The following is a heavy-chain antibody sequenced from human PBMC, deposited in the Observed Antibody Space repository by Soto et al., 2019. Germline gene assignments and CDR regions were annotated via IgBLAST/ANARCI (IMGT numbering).Heavy chain of an antibody. Sequence: SETLSLTCAVSGGSISSGGYYWSWIRQPPGKGLEWIGEINHSGSTNYNPSLKSRVTISVDTSKNQFSLKLSSVTAADTAVYYCARVSGIYYYGMDVWGQGTTVTVSS. V-gene: IGHV4-34*01. CDR3: ARVSGIYYYGMDV. J-gene: IGHJ6*02. CDR1: GGSISSGGYY. D-gene: IGHD3-10*01. CDR2: INHSGST.